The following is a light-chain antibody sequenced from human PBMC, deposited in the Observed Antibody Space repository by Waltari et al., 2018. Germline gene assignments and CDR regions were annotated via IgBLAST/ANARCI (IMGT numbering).Light chain of an antibody. V-gene: IGKV4-1*01. CDR3: QQYYSAPYA. CDR2: WAS. Sequence: DIVMTQSPDSLAVSLGERATINCKSSQSVLYSSNNKNYLAWYQPKPGQPPKLLIYWASTRESGVPDRFGGSGSGTDFTLTISSLQAEDVAVYYCQQYYSAPYAFGQGTKLEIK. J-gene: IGKJ2*01. CDR1: QSVLYSSNNKNY.